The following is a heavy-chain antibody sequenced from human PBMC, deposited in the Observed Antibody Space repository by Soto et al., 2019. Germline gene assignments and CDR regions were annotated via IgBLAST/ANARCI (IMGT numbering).Heavy chain of an antibody. D-gene: IGHD3-10*01. CDR1: GFTVSSNY. Sequence: GGSLRLSCAASGFTVSSNYMSWVRQAPGKGLEWVSVIYSGGSTYYADSVKGRFTISRDNSKNTLYLQMNSLRAEDTAVYYCARGRHYGSGSYYPHPRRANYYYYMDVWGKGTTVTVSS. CDR3: ARGRHYGSGSYYPHPRRANYYYYMDV. V-gene: IGHV3-66*01. CDR2: IYSGGST. J-gene: IGHJ6*03.